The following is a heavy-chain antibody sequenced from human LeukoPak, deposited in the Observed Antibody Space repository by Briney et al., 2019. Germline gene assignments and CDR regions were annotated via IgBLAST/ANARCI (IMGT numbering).Heavy chain of an antibody. J-gene: IGHJ4*02. V-gene: IGHV3-48*03. CDR1: GFTFSSYE. D-gene: IGHD2-15*01. CDR3: ARGKSVGLDY. CDR2: ISSSGSTI. Sequence: PGGSLRLSCAASGFTFSSYEMNWVRQAPGKGLEWVSYISSSGSTIYYADSVKGRFTISRDNAKNSLYLQMSSLRAEDTAVYYCARGKSVGLDYWGQGTLVTVSS.